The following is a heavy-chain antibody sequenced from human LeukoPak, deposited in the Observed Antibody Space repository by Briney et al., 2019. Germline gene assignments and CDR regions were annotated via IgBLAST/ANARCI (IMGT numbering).Heavy chain of an antibody. D-gene: IGHD1-1*01. CDR3: ARGQLGGGY. J-gene: IGHJ4*02. Sequence: GGSLRLSCAASGFTLTTYWMGWVRQAPGKGLEWVANIKQDGSEKNYVDSVKGRFTISRDNAKNSLYLQMNSLRAEDTAVYYCARGQLGGGYWGQGTLVTVSS. CDR2: IKQDGSEK. V-gene: IGHV3-7*01. CDR1: GFTLTTYW.